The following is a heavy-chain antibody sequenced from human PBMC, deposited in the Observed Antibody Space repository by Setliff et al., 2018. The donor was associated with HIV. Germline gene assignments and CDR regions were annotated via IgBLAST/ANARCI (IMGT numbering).Heavy chain of an antibody. V-gene: IGHV4-39*01. Sequence: SETLSLPCTVSGGSISSSSFYWGWIRQPPGKGLEWIGSIYYSGSTYYNPSLKSRVTISVDTSKNQFSLKLSSVTAADTAVYYCASRPWGAAAGSRYGMDVWGLGTTVTVSS. J-gene: IGHJ6*02. D-gene: IGHD6-13*01. CDR3: ASRPWGAAAGSRYGMDV. CDR2: IYYSGST. CDR1: GGSISSSSFY.